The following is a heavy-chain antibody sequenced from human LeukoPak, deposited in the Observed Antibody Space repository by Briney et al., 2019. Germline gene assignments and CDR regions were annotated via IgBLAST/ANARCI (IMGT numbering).Heavy chain of an antibody. CDR1: GFTFSTYS. Sequence: KPGGSLRLSCTASGFTFSTYSMTWACQAPGKGLEWVSYISSSGTYTNYADSVKGRFTISRDNAKNSLYLQMNSLRAEDTAVYYCARTEVVAATQVNWFGPWGQGTLVTVSS. D-gene: IGHD2-15*01. CDR3: ARTEVVAATQVNWFGP. CDR2: ISSSGTYT. J-gene: IGHJ5*02. V-gene: IGHV3-11*03.